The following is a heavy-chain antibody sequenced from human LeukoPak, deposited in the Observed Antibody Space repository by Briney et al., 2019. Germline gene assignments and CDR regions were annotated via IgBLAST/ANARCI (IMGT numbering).Heavy chain of an antibody. CDR2: ISGSGGST. CDR3: AKRGPVLLWFGELPRDY. CDR1: GFTFSSYA. V-gene: IGHV3-23*01. D-gene: IGHD3-10*01. Sequence: PGGSLRLSCAASGFTFSSYAMSWVRQAPRKGLEWVSAISGSGGSTYYADSVKGRFTISRDNSKNTLYLQMNSLRAEDTAVYYCAKRGPVLLWFGELPRDYWGQGTLVTVSS. J-gene: IGHJ4*02.